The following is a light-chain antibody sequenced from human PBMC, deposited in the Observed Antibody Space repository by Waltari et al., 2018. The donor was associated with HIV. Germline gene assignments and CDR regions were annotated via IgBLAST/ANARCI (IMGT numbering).Light chain of an antibody. CDR3: QSYDSTLSGSDWV. V-gene: IGLV1-40*01. Sequence: QFVPTQPPFVSGASGQRVTISCTGTRSNIGAGHELTWYQQLPGTAPKLLLYGNNHRASGVPHRFSGSKSDTSASLAITGLQCEDEADYYCQSYDSTLSGSDWVFGGVTKLTVL. CDR1: RSNIGAGHE. CDR2: GNN. J-gene: IGLJ3*02.